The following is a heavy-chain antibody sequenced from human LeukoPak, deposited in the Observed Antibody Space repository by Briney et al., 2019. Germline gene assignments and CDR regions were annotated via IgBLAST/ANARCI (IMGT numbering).Heavy chain of an antibody. Sequence: SETLSLTCTVSGGSISSGGYYWSWIRQHPGKGLEWIGYIYYSGSTYYNPSLKSRVTISVDTSKNQFSLKLSSVTAADTAVYYCARDNIYGDHRRRYYFDYWGQGTLVTVSS. D-gene: IGHD4-17*01. CDR2: IYYSGST. J-gene: IGHJ4*02. CDR3: ARDNIYGDHRRRYYFDY. CDR1: GGSISSGGYY. V-gene: IGHV4-31*03.